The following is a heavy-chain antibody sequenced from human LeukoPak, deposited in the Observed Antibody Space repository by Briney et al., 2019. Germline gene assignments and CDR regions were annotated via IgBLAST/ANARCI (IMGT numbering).Heavy chain of an antibody. CDR2: AYVNGHT. CDR1: GGSVSSTAYY. Sequence: SETLSLTCPVSGGSVSSTAYYWGWNRQTPGKGLEWIGNAYVNGHTYYNPSLKSRVTIVVDTSKNEFSLKLSSVTAADTAVYYCARLGGYNLSRNAFDIWGRGTLVTVSS. J-gene: IGHJ3*02. V-gene: IGHV4-39*01. D-gene: IGHD5-24*01. CDR3: ARLGGYNLSRNAFDI.